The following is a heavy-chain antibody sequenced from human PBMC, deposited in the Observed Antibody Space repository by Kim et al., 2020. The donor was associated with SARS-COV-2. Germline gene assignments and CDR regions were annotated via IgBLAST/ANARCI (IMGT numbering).Heavy chain of an antibody. J-gene: IGHJ5*02. CDR3: ARGGPDYDFWSGYLNWFDP. Sequence: SETLSLTCAVYGGSFSGYYWSWIRQPPGKGLEWIGEINHSGSTNYNPSLKSRVTISVDTSKNQFSLKLSSVTAADTAVYYCARGGPDYDFWSGYLNWFDPWGQGTLVTVSS. CDR2: INHSGST. V-gene: IGHV4-34*01. CDR1: GGSFSGYY. D-gene: IGHD3-3*01.